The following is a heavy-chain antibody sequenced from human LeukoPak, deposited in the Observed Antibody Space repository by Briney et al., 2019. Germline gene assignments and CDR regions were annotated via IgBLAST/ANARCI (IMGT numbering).Heavy chain of an antibody. D-gene: IGHD2-2*01. CDR3: ARGTSSSCYVNWVDP. CDR2: INSNGGST. Sequence: GGSLRLTCAASGFSFSSYCMFWVRQAPGKGLEYVSGINSNGGSTFYANSVKGRFTISRDNSNNTLYLQMGSLRAEDMAVYLCARGTSSSCYVNWVDPWGQGTLVTVSS. V-gene: IGHV3-64*01. CDR1: GFSFSSYC. J-gene: IGHJ5*02.